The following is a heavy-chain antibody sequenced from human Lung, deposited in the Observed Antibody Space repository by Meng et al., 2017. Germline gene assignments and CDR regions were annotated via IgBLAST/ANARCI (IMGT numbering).Heavy chain of an antibody. CDR1: GFTFSSYG. Sequence: QVQLVESGGGVVQLGRSLRLSCAASGFTFSSYGMHWVRQAPGKGLEWVAVISYDGSNKYYADSVKGRFTISRDKSKNTLYLQMNSLRAEDTAVYYCAKDLSKQQQLGELDYWGQGTLVTVSS. V-gene: IGHV3-30*18. CDR3: AKDLSKQQQLGELDY. D-gene: IGHD6-13*01. J-gene: IGHJ4*02. CDR2: ISYDGSNK.